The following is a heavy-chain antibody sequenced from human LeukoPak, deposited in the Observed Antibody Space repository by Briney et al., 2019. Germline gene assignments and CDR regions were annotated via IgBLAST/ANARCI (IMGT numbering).Heavy chain of an antibody. CDR3: AKKWGVGTTTLDYFDY. CDR1: GFIFSNHA. Sequence: PGGSLRLSCAASGFIFSNHAMSWVRQAPGKGLEWVSGLIENGATTYYADSVKGRFTISRDNSRNTMYLQMNSLTDEDTAVYYCAKKWGVGTTTLDYFDYWGQGTLVTVSS. D-gene: IGHD1-26*01. CDR2: LIENGATT. J-gene: IGHJ4*02. V-gene: IGHV3-23*01.